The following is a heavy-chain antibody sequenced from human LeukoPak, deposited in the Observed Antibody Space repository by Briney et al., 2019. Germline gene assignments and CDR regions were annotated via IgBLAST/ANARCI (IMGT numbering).Heavy chain of an antibody. D-gene: IGHD3-3*01. V-gene: IGHV1-69*13. CDR3: ARDPSPHRNYDFWRPYGMDV. Sequence: SVKVSCKASGGTFSSYAISWVRQAPGQGLEWMGGIIPIFGTANYAQKFQGRVTITADESTSIAYMELSSLRSEDTAVYYCARDPSPHRNYDFWRPYGMDVWGQGTTVTVSS. CDR2: IIPIFGTA. J-gene: IGHJ6*02. CDR1: GGTFSSYA.